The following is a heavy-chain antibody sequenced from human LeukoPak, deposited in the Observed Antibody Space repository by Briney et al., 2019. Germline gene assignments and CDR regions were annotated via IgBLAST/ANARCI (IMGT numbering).Heavy chain of an antibody. Sequence: PSETLSLTCTVSGGSISSYYWSWIRQPPGKGLEWIGYIYYSGSTNYNPSLKSRVTISVDTSKNQFSLKLSSVTAADTAVYYCARDGGSWYGDYFDYWGQGTLVTVSP. V-gene: IGHV4-59*01. CDR3: ARDGGSWYGDYFDY. J-gene: IGHJ4*02. D-gene: IGHD6-13*01. CDR1: GGSISSYY. CDR2: IYYSGST.